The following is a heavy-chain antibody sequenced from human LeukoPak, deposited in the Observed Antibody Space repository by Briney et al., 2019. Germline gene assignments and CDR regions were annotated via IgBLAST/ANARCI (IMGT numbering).Heavy chain of an antibody. J-gene: IGHJ4*02. D-gene: IGHD3-10*01. CDR1: GYSISSGYY. Sequence: PSETLSLTCAVSGYSISSGYYWGCIRQPPGKGLEWIGSIYHSGSTYYNPSLKSRVTISVDTSKNQFSLKLSSVTAADTAVYYCALRPPESSSGLDYWGQGTLVTVSS. CDR2: IYHSGST. CDR3: ALRPPESSSGLDY. V-gene: IGHV4-38-2*01.